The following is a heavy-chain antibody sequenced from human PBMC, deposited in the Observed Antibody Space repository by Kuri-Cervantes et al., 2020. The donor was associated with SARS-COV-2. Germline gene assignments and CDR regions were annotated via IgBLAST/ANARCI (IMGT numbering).Heavy chain of an antibody. Sequence: LSLTCAASGFTVSSNYMSWVRQAPGKGLEWVSSISSSSSYIYYADSVKGRFTISRDNSKNTLYLQMNSLRAEDRALYYCARAHTFLEWSSDAFDIWGQGTMVTDSS. J-gene: IGHJ3*02. CDR3: ARAHTFLEWSSDAFDI. D-gene: IGHD3-3*01. CDR2: ISSSSSYI. V-gene: IGHV3-21*01. CDR1: GFTVSSNY.